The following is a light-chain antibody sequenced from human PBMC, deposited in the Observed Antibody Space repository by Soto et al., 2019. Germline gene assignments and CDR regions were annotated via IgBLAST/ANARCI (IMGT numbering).Light chain of an antibody. Sequence: QSALTQPPSASGSPGQSVAISCTGTSSDVGGYNYVSWYQQHPGKAPKLMIYEVNKRPSGVTDRFSGSKSGNTASLTVSGLQAEDEADYHCSSYAGSSNVFGTGTKVTVL. CDR3: SSYAGSSNV. CDR2: EVN. CDR1: SSDVGGYNY. V-gene: IGLV2-8*01. J-gene: IGLJ1*01.